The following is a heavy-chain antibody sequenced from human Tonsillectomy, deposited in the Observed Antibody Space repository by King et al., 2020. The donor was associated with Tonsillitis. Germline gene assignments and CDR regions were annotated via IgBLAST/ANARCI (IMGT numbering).Heavy chain of an antibody. CDR3: ARGDYYDTSGFADY. CDR2: ISSSSTDI. CDR1: GFTFSYYS. Sequence: VQLVESGGVLVKPGGSLRLSCAASGFTFSYYSMNWVRQAPGKGLEWVSSISSSSTDIYYADSVKGRFTISRDNAKTSLYLQMNSLRAEDTSVYYCARGDYYDTSGFADYWGQGTLVTVSS. J-gene: IGHJ4*02. V-gene: IGHV3-21*01. D-gene: IGHD3-22*01.